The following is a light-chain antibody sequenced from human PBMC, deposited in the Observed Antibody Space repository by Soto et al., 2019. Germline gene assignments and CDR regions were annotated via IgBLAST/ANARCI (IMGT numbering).Light chain of an antibody. V-gene: IGLV2-14*01. CDR3: SSDTTTSTPVV. J-gene: IGLJ2*01. Sequence: QSALTQPASVSGSPGQSITISCTGTSRDVGGFHYVSWYQHHPGKAPKLIIFEVSTRPSGVSNRRSGSKSGNTASLPISGLRDDDEAHYHCSSDTTTSTPVVFGGGTKVTVL. CDR1: SRDVGGFHY. CDR2: EVS.